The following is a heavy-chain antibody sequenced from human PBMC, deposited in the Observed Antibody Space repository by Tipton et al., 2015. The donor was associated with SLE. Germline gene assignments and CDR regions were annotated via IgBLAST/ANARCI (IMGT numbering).Heavy chain of an antibody. J-gene: IGHJ5*02. Sequence: TLSLTCTVSGASISSYYWSWIRQPPGKGLEWIGYIYYSGSTNYNPSLKSRVTISVDTSKNQFSLKLSSVTAADTAVYYCARQSYPGPVVYAHNWFDPWGQGTLVTVSS. D-gene: IGHD2-8*02. CDR3: ARQSYPGPVVYAHNWFDP. CDR1: GASISSYY. V-gene: IGHV4-59*08. CDR2: IYYSGST.